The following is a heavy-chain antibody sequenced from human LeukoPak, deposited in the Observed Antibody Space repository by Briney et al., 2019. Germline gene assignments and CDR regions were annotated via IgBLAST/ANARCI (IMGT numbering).Heavy chain of an antibody. J-gene: IGHJ5*02. CDR1: GGTFSSYA. D-gene: IGHD2-21*02. V-gene: IGHV1-69*13. Sequence: ASVKVSCKASGGTFSSYAISWVRQAPGQGLEWMGGIIPIFGTANYAQKFQGRVTITADESTSTAYMELSSLRSEDTAVNYCARGPCGGDCYKNWFDPWGQGTLVTVSS. CDR2: IIPIFGTA. CDR3: ARGPCGGDCYKNWFDP.